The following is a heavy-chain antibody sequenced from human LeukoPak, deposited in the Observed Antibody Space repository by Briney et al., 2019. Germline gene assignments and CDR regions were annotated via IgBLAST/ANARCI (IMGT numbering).Heavy chain of an antibody. J-gene: IGHJ4*02. CDR3: AKVGVRFGELSHYFDY. CDR1: GFTFSSYG. V-gene: IGHV3-30*02. D-gene: IGHD3-10*01. Sequence: PGGSLRLSCAASGFTFSSYGMHWVRQAPGKGLEWVAFIRYDGSNKYYADSVKGRFTISRDNSKNTLYLQMNSLRAEDTAVYYCAKVGVRFGELSHYFDYWGQGTLVTVSS. CDR2: IRYDGSNK.